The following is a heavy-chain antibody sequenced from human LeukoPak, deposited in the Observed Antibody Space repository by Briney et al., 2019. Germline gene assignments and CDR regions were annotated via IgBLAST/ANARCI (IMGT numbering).Heavy chain of an antibody. D-gene: IGHD1-14*01. CDR2: ISYDGSNK. V-gene: IGHV3-30*18. CDR3: AKDRNSFYFDY. CDR1: GFTFSSYG. J-gene: IGHJ4*02. Sequence: GGSLRLSCAASGFTFSSYGMHWVRQAPGKGLEWVAVISYDGSNKYYADSMKGRFTISRDNSKNTLYLQMNSLRAEDTAVYYCAKDRNSFYFDYWGQGTLVAVSS.